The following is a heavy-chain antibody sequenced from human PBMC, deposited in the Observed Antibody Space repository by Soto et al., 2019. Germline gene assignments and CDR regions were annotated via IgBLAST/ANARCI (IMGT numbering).Heavy chain of an antibody. CDR2: ISSSSYI. V-gene: IGHV3-21*01. D-gene: IGHD3-22*01. Sequence: GGSLRLSCAASGFTFSSYSMNWVRQAPGKGLEWVSSISSSSYIYYADSVKGRFTISRDNAKNSLYLQMNSLRAEDTAVYYCARFYDSSGYYYYGMDVWGQGTTVTVSS. CDR1: GFTFSSYS. CDR3: ARFYDSSGYYYYGMDV. J-gene: IGHJ6*02.